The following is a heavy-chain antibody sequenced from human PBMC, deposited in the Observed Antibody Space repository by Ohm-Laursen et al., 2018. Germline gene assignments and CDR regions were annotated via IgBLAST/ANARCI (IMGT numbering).Heavy chain of an antibody. D-gene: IGHD3-10*01. CDR1: GGSFSGYY. V-gene: IGHV4-34*01. Sequence: SETLSLTCAVYGGSFSGYYWSWIRQPPGKGLEWIGEINHSGSTNYNPSLKSRVTISVDTSKNQFSLKLSSVTAADTAVYYCARHIGEYYGSGSYFWFDPWGQGTLVTVSS. CDR2: INHSGST. CDR3: ARHIGEYYGSGSYFWFDP. J-gene: IGHJ5*02.